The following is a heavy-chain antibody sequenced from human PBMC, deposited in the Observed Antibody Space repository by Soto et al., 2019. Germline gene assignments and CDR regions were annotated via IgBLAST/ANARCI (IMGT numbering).Heavy chain of an antibody. CDR3: ARGREFGGISDAFDI. V-gene: IGHV1-69*15. CDR2: ILPIFGTA. J-gene: IGHJ3*02. D-gene: IGHD2-15*01. Sequence: QVQLVQSGAEVKKPGSSVKVSCKASGGTFSTSSMNWVRQAPEQGPEWMGNILPIFGTADYAQKFQGRVTITANESTKTVYMELRSLLSADTAVYYCARGREFGGISDAFDIWGQGTVVTVSS. CDR1: GGTFSTSS.